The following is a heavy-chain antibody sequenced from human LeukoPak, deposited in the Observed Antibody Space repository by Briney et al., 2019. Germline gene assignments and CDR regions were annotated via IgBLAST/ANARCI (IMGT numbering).Heavy chain of an antibody. V-gene: IGHV3-66*01. CDR2: IYSSGST. J-gene: IGHJ6*02. CDR1: GFTVSSNY. CDR3: ARDIPPQLGYGMDV. Sequence: GGSLRLSCAASGFTVSSNYMSWLRQAPGKGLEWVSVIYSSGSTYYADSVKGRFTISRDNSKNTLYLQMNSLRAEDTAVYYCARDIPPQLGYGMDVWGQGTTVTVSS. D-gene: IGHD6-6*01.